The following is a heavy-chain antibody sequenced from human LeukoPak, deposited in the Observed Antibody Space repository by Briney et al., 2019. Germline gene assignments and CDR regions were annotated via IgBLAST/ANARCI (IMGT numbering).Heavy chain of an antibody. V-gene: IGHV3-30*02. D-gene: IGHD2-15*01. CDR1: GFTFSDYG. J-gene: IGHJ5*02. Sequence: GGSLRLSCAASGFTFSDYGMVWVRQAPGKGLEWMAFIRFDGTIKYYADSVKDRFTISRDNSKNTLYLQMHSLRDEDTAVYYCAIIAPCSGGSCYSRDWFDPWGQGTLVTVSS. CDR3: AIIAPCSGGSCYSRDWFDP. CDR2: IRFDGTIK.